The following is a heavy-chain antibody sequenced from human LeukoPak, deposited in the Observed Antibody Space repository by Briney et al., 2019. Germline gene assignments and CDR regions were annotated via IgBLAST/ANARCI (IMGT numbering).Heavy chain of an antibody. CDR3: ARRWGNIVGVTYEY. CDR2: IYYTGST. CDR1: GSSITSVSHY. Sequence: SETLSLTCTISGSSITSVSHYWGWIRQPPGKGLEWIGDIYYTGSTYYSPSLRSRVTMSVHTSENQFTLRLNSVTAVDTAVYYCARRWGNIVGVTYEYWGQGTLVTVSS. V-gene: IGHV4-39*01. J-gene: IGHJ4*02. D-gene: IGHD3-16*01.